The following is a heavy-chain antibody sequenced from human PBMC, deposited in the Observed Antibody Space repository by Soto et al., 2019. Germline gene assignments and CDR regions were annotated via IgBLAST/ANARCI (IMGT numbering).Heavy chain of an antibody. Sequence: GGSLRLSCAACGVTFSRYWMHWVRQAPEKGLVWVSRINSDGSSTSYADSVKGRFTISRDNAKNTLYLQMNSLRAEDTAVYYCAKPIPGIAVAGPLYYWGQGTLVTVSS. V-gene: IGHV3-74*01. J-gene: IGHJ4*02. CDR2: INSDGSST. CDR3: AKPIPGIAVAGPLYY. CDR1: GVTFSRYW. D-gene: IGHD6-19*01.